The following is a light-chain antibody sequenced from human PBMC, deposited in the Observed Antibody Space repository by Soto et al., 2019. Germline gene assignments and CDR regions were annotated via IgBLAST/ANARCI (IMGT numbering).Light chain of an antibody. CDR1: QSVRGN. Sequence: EIVMTQSPATLSVSPGERATLSCRASQSVRGNLAWYQQKPGQAPRLLIYGASTWATGIPARFSGGGSGTEFTLTISRLQSEDFAVYYCQQYNNWPLTFGGGTKV. J-gene: IGKJ4*01. CDR2: GAS. V-gene: IGKV3-15*01. CDR3: QQYNNWPLT.